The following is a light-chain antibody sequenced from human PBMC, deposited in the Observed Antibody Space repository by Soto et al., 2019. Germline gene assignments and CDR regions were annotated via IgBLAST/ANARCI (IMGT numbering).Light chain of an antibody. V-gene: IGLV2-23*01. Sequence: QSVLTQPASVSGSPGQSITISCTGTSSDVGSYNLVSWYQQHPGKAPKLMIYVGTKRPSGVSSRFSGSKSASTASLTISGLQAEDEADYYCCSYAGSTYWVFGGGTKVTVL. J-gene: IGLJ3*02. CDR1: SSDVGSYNL. CDR2: VGT. CDR3: CSYAGSTYWV.